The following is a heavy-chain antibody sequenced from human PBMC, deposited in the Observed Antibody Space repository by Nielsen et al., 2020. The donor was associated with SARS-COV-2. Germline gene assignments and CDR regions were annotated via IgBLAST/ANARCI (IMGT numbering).Heavy chain of an antibody. CDR1: GFTIGDYA. CDR2: IRSKAYGGTT. Sequence: GESLKISCPGSGFTIGDYAMSWVRQAPGKGLEWVGFIRSKAYGGTTETAASLKGRFTISRDDSRSIAYLEVNSLITEDTAVYYCGRDRSTSGWWGFADYWGQGTLVTVSS. CDR3: GRDRSTSGWWGFADY. J-gene: IGHJ4*02. D-gene: IGHD6-19*01. V-gene: IGHV3-49*04.